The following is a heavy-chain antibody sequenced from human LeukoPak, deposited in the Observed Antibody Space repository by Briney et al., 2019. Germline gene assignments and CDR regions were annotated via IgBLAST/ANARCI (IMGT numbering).Heavy chain of an antibody. Sequence: SETLSLTCAVYGGSFSGYNWSWIRQPPGKGLEWIGEINHSGSTNYNPSLKSRVTISVDTSKNQFSLKLSSVTAADTAVYYCARSGSGYLRYYFDYWGQGTLVTVSS. D-gene: IGHD5-12*01. V-gene: IGHV4-34*01. J-gene: IGHJ4*01. CDR1: GGSFSGYN. CDR3: ARSGSGYLRYYFDY. CDR2: INHSGST.